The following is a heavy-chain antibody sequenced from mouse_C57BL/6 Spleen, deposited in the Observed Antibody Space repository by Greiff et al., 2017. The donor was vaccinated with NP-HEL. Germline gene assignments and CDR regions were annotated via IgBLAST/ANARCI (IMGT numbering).Heavy chain of an antibody. Sequence: VQLQQPGAELVKPGASVKLYCKASGYTFTSYWMHWVKQRPGQGLEWIGMIHPNSGSTNYNEKFKSKATLTVDKSSSTAYMQLSSLTSEDSAVYYCAREDGRYAMDYWGQGTSVTVSS. J-gene: IGHJ4*01. CDR3: AREDGRYAMDY. CDR2: IHPNSGST. CDR1: GYTFTSYW. D-gene: IGHD2-3*01. V-gene: IGHV1-64*01.